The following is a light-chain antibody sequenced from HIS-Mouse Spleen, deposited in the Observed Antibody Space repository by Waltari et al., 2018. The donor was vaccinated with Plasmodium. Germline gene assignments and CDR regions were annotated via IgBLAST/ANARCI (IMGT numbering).Light chain of an antibody. CDR3: QQYKSLLT. Sequence: DIQMTQSPSTLSGAVGDRFTITCRASQSISSWLAWYQQKPGKAPKLLIYKASSLESGVPSRFSGSGSGTEFTLTISSLQPDDFATYYCQQYKSLLTFGGGTKVEIK. J-gene: IGKJ4*01. V-gene: IGKV1-5*03. CDR1: QSISSW. CDR2: KAS.